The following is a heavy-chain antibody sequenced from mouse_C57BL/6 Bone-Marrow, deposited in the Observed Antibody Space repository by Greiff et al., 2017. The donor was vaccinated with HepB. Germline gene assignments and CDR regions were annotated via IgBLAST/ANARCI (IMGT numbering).Heavy chain of an antibody. CDR3: ARRGDGYHYFDY. V-gene: IGHV5-6*01. CDR2: ISSGGSYT. J-gene: IGHJ2*01. Sequence: LEWVATISSGGSYTYYPDRVKGRFTISRDNAKNTLYLQMSSLKSEDTAMYYCARRGDGYHYFDYWGQGTTLTVSS. D-gene: IGHD2-3*01.